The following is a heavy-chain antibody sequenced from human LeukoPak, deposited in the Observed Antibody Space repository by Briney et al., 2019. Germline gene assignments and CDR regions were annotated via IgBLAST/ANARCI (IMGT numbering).Heavy chain of an antibody. CDR1: GYSISSGYY. CDR3: ARGGDSSGYPDY. D-gene: IGHD3-22*01. CDR2: IYHRGST. J-gene: IGHJ4*02. V-gene: IGHV4-38-2*01. Sequence: PSETLSLTCAVSGYSISSGYYWGWIRQPPGKGLEWIGSIYHRGSTYYNPSLKSRVTISVDMSKNQFSLRLSSMTAADTAVYYCARGGDSSGYPDYWGQGTLVTVSS.